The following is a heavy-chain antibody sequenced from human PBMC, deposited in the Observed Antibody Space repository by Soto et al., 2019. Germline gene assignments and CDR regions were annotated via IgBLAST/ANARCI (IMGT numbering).Heavy chain of an antibody. CDR2: ISGSGGST. V-gene: IGHV3-23*01. D-gene: IGHD2-15*01. CDR1: GFTFSSYA. CDR3: ANGRAAPPPDAYVDG. Sequence: EVQLLESGGGLVQPGGSLRLSCAASGFTFSSYAMCWVRQAPGKGLEWVSAISGSGGSTYYADSAKGRFTISRDNSKNTLHLPMTSLRAEDTAVYYRANGRAAPPPDAYVDGWGTGKRVTVSS. J-gene: IGHJ6*03.